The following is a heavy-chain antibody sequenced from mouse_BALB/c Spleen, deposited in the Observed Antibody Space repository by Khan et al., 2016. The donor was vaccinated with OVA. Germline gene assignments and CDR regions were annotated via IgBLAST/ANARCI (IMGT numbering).Heavy chain of an antibody. D-gene: IGHD2-4*01. V-gene: IGHV2-2*02. CDR1: GFSLTYYG. J-gene: IGHJ3*01. CDR2: IWSGGST. Sequence: QVQLKQSGPGLVQPSQSLSITCTVSGFSLTYYGVHWVRQSPGKGLEWLGVIWSGGSTDYNAAFISNLNISKDNSKCQAFFKLNSLQVNDAAIDYCARNYDDDEGLAYWGQGTLVTVSA. CDR3: ARNYDDDEGLAY.